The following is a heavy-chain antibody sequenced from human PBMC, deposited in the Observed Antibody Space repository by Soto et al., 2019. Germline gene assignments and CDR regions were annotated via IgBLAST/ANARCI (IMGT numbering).Heavy chain of an antibody. CDR3: ARVEAVAGPYRSDY. CDR2: ISSSSSTI. Sequence: GGSLRLSCAASGFTFSSYSMNWVRQAPGKGLEWVSYISSSSSTIYYADSVKGRFTISRDNAKNSLYLQMNSLRAEDTAVYYCARVEAVAGPYRSDYWGQGTLVTSPQ. J-gene: IGHJ4*02. CDR1: GFTFSSYS. D-gene: IGHD6-19*01. V-gene: IGHV3-48*01.